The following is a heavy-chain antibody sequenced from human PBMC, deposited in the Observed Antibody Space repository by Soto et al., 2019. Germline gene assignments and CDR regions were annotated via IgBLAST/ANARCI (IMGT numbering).Heavy chain of an antibody. D-gene: IGHD3-16*01. J-gene: IGHJ6*02. CDR1: GDSVSSNSAA. CDR3: ARVVLFYWGEGVDYYYGMDV. Sequence: QTLSLTCAISGDSVSSNSAAWNWIRQSPSRGLEWLGRTYYRSKWYNDYAVSVKSRITINPDTSKNQFSLQLNSVTPEDTAVYYCARVVLFYWGEGVDYYYGMDVWGQGTTVTVSS. CDR2: TYYRSKWYN. V-gene: IGHV6-1*01.